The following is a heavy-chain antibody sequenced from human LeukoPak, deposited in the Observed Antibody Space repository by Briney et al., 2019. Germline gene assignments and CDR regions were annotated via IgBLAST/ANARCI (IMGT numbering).Heavy chain of an antibody. D-gene: IGHD2-15*01. CDR1: GGSISSYF. CDR3: ARQARYCGGGTCFDY. CDR2: FYYSGST. Sequence: SETLSLTCTVSGGSISSYFWSWIREPPGKGLEWMGFFYYSGSTNYNPSLKSRVTISVDTSENQFSLKLSSVTAADTAVYYCARQARYCGGGTCFDYWGQGTLVTVST. V-gene: IGHV4-59*08. J-gene: IGHJ4*02.